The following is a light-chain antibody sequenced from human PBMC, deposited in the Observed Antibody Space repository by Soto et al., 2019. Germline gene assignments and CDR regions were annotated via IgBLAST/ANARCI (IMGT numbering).Light chain of an antibody. CDR3: QQYGSSPWT. Sequence: EIVLTQSPGTLSLSPGERATLSCRASQSVSSSYLAWYQQKPGQAPSLLIYGASSRATGIPDRFSGSGSGTDFTLTISRLEPEDVAVYYCQQYGSSPWTFGQGTKVETK. CDR1: QSVSSSY. J-gene: IGKJ1*01. CDR2: GAS. V-gene: IGKV3-20*01.